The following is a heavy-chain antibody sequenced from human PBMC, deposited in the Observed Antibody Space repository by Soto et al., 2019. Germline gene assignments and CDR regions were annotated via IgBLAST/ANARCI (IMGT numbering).Heavy chain of an antibody. V-gene: IGHV4-34*01. J-gene: IGHJ4*02. CDR1: GGSFSGYC. Sequence: PSETLCLTCAVDGGSFSGYCLSWIRQPPGKGLEWIGEINHSGSTNYNPSLKSRVTISVDTSKNQFSLKLSSVTAADTAVYYCARGDLVYYDILTGYYGGYFDYWGQGTLVTVSS. CDR3: ARGDLVYYDILTGYYGGYFDY. CDR2: INHSGST. D-gene: IGHD3-9*01.